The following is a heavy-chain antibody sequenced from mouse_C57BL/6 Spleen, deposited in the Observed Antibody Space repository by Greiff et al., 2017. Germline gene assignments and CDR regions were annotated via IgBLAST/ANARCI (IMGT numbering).Heavy chain of an antibody. CDR3: AKEGIYYGNYEDY. D-gene: IGHD2-1*01. J-gene: IGHJ2*01. Sequence: QVQLKQSGTELVKPGASVKLSCKASGYTFTSYWMHWVKQRPGQGLEWIGNINPSNGGTNYNEKFKSKATLTVDKSSSTAYMQLSSLTSEDSAVYYCAKEGIYYGNYEDYWGQGTTLTVSS. CDR2: INPSNGGT. V-gene: IGHV1-53*01. CDR1: GYTFTSYW.